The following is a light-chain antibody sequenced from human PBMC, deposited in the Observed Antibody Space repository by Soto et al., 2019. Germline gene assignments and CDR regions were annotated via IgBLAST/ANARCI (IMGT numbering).Light chain of an antibody. V-gene: IGKV3-15*01. J-gene: IGKJ1*01. CDR2: DAS. CDR1: QSVKSN. CDR3: QQYNTWPRT. Sequence: EIVMTQSPATLSVSPGERVTLSCGASQSVKSNLAWYQQKPGRAPRLLMYDASTRATGIPARFSGSGSGTEFTLTISSLQSEDFAVYFCQQYNTWPRTFGQGTKVDIK.